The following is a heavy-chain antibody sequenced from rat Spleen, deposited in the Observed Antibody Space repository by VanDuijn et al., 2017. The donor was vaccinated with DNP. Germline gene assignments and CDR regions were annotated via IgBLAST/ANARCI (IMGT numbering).Heavy chain of an antibody. CDR2: INNVGGT. D-gene: IGHD1-7*01. J-gene: IGHJ2*01. CDR3: ARWTRYFDY. V-gene: IGHV3-1*01. CDR1: GYSITSNY. Sequence: EVQLQESGPGLVKPSQSLSLTCSVTGYSITSNYWGWIRKFPGNKLEWMGYINNVGGTNYNPSLKSRISITRDTSKNHFFLHLNSVTTEDTATYYCARWTRYFDYWGQGVMVTVSS.